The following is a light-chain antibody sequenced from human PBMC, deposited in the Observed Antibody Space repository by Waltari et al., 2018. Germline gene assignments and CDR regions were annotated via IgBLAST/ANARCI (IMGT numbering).Light chain of an antibody. V-gene: IGLV4-69*01. J-gene: IGLJ3*02. Sequence: QLVLTQSPSASASLGASVKITCTLSSGHSSNVVAWHQQQPEKGPRYLMKVNSDGSHSKGDGIPDPFSGSSSGAERSLTISSLQSDDETDYYCQTWGTGIWVFGGGTRLTVL. CDR3: QTWGTGIWV. CDR2: VNSDGSH. CDR1: SGHSSNV.